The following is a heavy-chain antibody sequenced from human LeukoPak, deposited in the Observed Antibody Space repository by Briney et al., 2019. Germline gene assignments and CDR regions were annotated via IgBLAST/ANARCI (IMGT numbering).Heavy chain of an antibody. V-gene: IGHV3-73*01. J-gene: IGHJ4*02. D-gene: IGHD1-26*01. CDR1: GFTFSGSA. CDR3: TRLVVGATTFDY. Sequence: GGSLRLSCAASGFTFSGSAMHWVRQASGKGLEWVGRIRSKANSYATAYAASVKGRFTISRDDSKNTAYLQMNSLKTEDTAVYYCTRLVVGATTFDYWGQGTLVTVSA. CDR2: IRSKANSYAT.